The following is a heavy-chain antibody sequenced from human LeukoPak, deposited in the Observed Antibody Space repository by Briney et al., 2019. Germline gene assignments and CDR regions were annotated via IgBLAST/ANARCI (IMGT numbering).Heavy chain of an antibody. V-gene: IGHV4-59*06. CDR1: GGSISSYH. J-gene: IGHJ4*02. CDR3: ARGALDCSSTSCYPAGFDY. D-gene: IGHD2-2*01. Sequence: SETLSLTCTVSGGSISSYHWTWIRQRPGKGLEWIGYTSYSGYPDSNPSLKSRVTMSLDTSKNQFSLKLSSVTAADTAVYYCARGALDCSSTSCYPAGFDYWGQGTLVTVSS. CDR2: TSYSGYP.